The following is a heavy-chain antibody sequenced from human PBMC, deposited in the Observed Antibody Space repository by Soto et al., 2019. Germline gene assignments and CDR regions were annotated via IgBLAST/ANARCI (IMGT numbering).Heavy chain of an antibody. V-gene: IGHV4-39*01. Sequence: SETLSLTCTVSGGSISRSTYYWGWIRQPPGKGLEWIGSIYYSGSTYYRPSLKSRVTISVDTSKNQFSLKLNSVTAANTAVYYCARLPYYDTPPVTFDIWGQGAMVTVSS. CDR3: ARLPYYDTPPVTFDI. D-gene: IGHD3-22*01. J-gene: IGHJ3*02. CDR2: IYYSGST. CDR1: GGSISRSTYY.